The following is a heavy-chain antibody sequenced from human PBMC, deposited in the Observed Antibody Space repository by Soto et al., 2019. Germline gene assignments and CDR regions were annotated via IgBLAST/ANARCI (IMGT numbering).Heavy chain of an antibody. Sequence: QVQLQESGPGLVKPSDTLSLTCAVSGYSISSSNWWGWIRQPPGKGLEWIGYIYYSGSTYYNPSLKSRVTMSVDTSKNQFALKLSSVTAVDTAVYYCARNRRTNSWYAFDIWGQGTMVTVSS. D-gene: IGHD2-2*01. CDR2: IYYSGST. J-gene: IGHJ3*02. CDR1: GYSISSSNW. CDR3: ARNRRTNSWYAFDI. V-gene: IGHV4-28*01.